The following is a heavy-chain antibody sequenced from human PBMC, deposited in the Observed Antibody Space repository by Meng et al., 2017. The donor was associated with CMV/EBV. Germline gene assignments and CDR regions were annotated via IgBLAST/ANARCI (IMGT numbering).Heavy chain of an antibody. CDR2: ISSSSSYI. CDR1: GFTFSSYS. CDR3: ARDRVSYSADFDY. D-gene: IGHD5-18*01. V-gene: IGHV3-21*01. J-gene: IGHJ4*02. Sequence: GESLKISCAASGFTFSSYSMNWVRQAPGKGLEWVSSISSSSSYIYYADSVKGRFTISRDNAKNSLYLRMNSLRAEDTAVYYCARDRVSYSADFDYWGQGTLVTVSS.